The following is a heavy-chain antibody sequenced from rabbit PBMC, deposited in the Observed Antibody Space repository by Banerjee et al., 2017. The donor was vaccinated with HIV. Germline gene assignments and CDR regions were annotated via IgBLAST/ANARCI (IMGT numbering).Heavy chain of an antibody. CDR3: ARDGVYTGPDYDL. D-gene: IGHD4-2*01. CDR2: IATSSGST. J-gene: IGHJ6*01. V-gene: IGHV1S45*01. CDR1: GFSFSSGYD. Sequence: QEQLEESGGGLVQPEGSLTLTCTASGFSFSSGYDMCWVRQAPGKGLEWIGYIATSSGSTWYANWVNGRFTISKTSSTTVTLQLNSLTAADTATYFCARDGVYTGPDYDLWGPGTLVTVS.